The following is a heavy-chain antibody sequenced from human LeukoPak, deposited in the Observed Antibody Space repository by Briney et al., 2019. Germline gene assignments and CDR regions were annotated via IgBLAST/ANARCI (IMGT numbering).Heavy chain of an antibody. D-gene: IGHD3-3*01. CDR2: IRYDGSNK. CDR1: GFTFSSYG. Sequence: GGSLRLSCAASGFTFSSYGMHWVRQAPGKGLEWVAFIRYDGSNKYYADSVKGRFTISRDNSKNTLYLQMNSLRAEDTAVYYCAKGGSITIFGVVASSRYYFVYWGQGTLVTVSS. CDR3: AKGGSITIFGVVASSRYYFVY. V-gene: IGHV3-30*02. J-gene: IGHJ4*02.